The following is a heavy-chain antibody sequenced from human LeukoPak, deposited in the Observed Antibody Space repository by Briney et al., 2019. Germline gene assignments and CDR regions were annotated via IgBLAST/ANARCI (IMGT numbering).Heavy chain of an antibody. V-gene: IGHV3-30-3*01. CDR2: ISYDGSNK. CDR3: AKDRHYYDSSGYWTDY. D-gene: IGHD3-22*01. J-gene: IGHJ4*02. CDR1: GFTFSSYA. Sequence: GRSLRLSCAASGFTFSSYAMHWVRQAPGKGLEWVAVISYDGSNKYYADSVKGRFTISRDNSKNTLYLQMNSLRAEDTAVYYCAKDRHYYDSSGYWTDYWGQGTLVTVSS.